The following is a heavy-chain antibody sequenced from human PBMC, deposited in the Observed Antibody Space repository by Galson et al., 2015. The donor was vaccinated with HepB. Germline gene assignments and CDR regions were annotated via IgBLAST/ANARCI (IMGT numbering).Heavy chain of an antibody. CDR3: ASLVRGRQPI. CDR2: ISYDGSNK. CDR1: GFTFSSYA. V-gene: IGHV3-30-3*01. J-gene: IGHJ4*02. Sequence: SLRLSCAASGFTFSSYAMHWVRQAPGKGLEWVAVISYDGSNKYYADSVKGRFTISRDNSKNTLYLQMNSLRAEDTAVYYCASLVRGRQPIWGQGTLVTVSS. D-gene: IGHD3-10*01.